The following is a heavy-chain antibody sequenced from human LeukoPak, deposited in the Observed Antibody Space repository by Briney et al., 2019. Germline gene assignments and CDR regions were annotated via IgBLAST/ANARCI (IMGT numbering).Heavy chain of an antibody. Sequence: GGSLTLSCAASGFTFSSYSMNWVRQAPRKGLQLLSYISGSSRTIYYADSVKGRFAISRDNARNSLYLQMNSLRVEDTAVYYCAKDGWLESGRTPFYFDSWGQGTLVTVSS. CDR1: GFTFSSYS. CDR2: ISGSSRTI. D-gene: IGHD3-10*01. V-gene: IGHV3-48*01. J-gene: IGHJ4*02. CDR3: AKDGWLESGRTPFYFDS.